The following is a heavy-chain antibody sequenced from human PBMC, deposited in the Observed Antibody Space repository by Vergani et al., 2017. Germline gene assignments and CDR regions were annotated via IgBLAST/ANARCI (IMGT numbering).Heavy chain of an antibody. CDR3: ARVGITIFGVAMNYFDY. Sequence: QVQLVQSGAEVKKPGASVKVSCKASGYTFTSYYMHWVRQAPGQGLEWMGIINPSGGSTSYAQKFQGRVTMTRDTSTSTVYMELSSLRSEDTAVYYCARVGITIFGVAMNYFDYWGQGTLVTVSS. V-gene: IGHV1-46*01. CDR2: INPSGGST. D-gene: IGHD3-3*01. J-gene: IGHJ4*02. CDR1: GYTFTSYY.